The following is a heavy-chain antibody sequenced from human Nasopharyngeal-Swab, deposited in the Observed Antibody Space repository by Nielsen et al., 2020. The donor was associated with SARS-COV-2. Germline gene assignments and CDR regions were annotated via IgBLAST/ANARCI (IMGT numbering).Heavy chain of an antibody. CDR2: ISSAGTTI. D-gene: IGHD3-10*01. CDR3: ARGLWYGPNWFDP. Sequence: IRQRPGKGLEWVSHISSAGTTIYYADSVKGRFTISRDNAENSLYLQMSSLRADDTGIYYCARGLWYGPNWFDPWGRGTLVTVSS. J-gene: IGHJ5*02. V-gene: IGHV3-11*01.